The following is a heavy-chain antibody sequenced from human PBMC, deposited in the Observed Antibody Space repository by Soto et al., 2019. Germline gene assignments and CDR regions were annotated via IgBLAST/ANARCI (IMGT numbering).Heavy chain of an antibody. CDR2: IDSNGGT. J-gene: IGHJ6*02. CDR3: VRQGFGRLHGLVDV. V-gene: IGHV4-59*08. CDR1: DDSSSNYK. Sequence: QVQLQESGPGLVKPSETLSLTCTVSDDSSSNYKWSWNRQPPGRRLEWISYIDSNGGTSYNPSLQSRVTISIDTTTKQFFMKLGSVTAADTAVYYGVRQGFGRLHGLVDVWGQGTTVTVSS. D-gene: IGHD3-10*01.